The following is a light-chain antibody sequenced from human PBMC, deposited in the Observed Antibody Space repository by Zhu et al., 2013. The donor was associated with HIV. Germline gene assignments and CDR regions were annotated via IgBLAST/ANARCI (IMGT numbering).Light chain of an antibody. V-gene: IGKV1-33*01. CDR3: QQYHSLPLA. J-gene: IGKJ4*01. Sequence: DIQVTQSPSSLSASAGDRVTITCQASQDINNYLNWYQHKPGKAPKLLICDASNLEAGVPPRFSGSGSGTDFTFTIASLQPEDVATYYCQQYHSLPLAFGGGTEGGRSN. CDR2: DAS. CDR1: QDINNY.